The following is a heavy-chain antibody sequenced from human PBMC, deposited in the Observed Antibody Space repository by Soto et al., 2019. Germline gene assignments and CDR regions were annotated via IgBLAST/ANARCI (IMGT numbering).Heavy chain of an antibody. V-gene: IGHV4-31*03. D-gene: IGHD3-10*01. CDR3: ARFKEYFVSESYTFDY. Sequence: QVQLQESGPGLVKPSQTLSLTCTVSGGSISSGGYFWSWIRQHPGKGLEWIGYIFYSGSTYYNPSLKSRVTISVDTSKNQFSLKLSSVTAADTAVYYCARFKEYFVSESYTFDYWGQGTLVTVSS. J-gene: IGHJ4*02. CDR2: IFYSGST. CDR1: GGSISSGGYF.